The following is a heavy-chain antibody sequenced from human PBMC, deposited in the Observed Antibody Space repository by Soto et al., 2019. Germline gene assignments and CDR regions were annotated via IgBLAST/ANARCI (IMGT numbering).Heavy chain of an antibody. CDR1: GFTFSSYS. J-gene: IGHJ5*02. D-gene: IGHD3-3*01. Sequence: EVQLVESGGGLVKPGGSLRLSCAASGFTFSSYSMNWVRQAPGKGLEWVSSISSSSSYIYYADSVKGRFTISRDNAKNSLYLQMNSLRAEDTAVYYCARDRRKRPDFWSGYYHNWFDPWGQGTLVTVSS. CDR3: ARDRRKRPDFWSGYYHNWFDP. CDR2: ISSSSSYI. V-gene: IGHV3-21*01.